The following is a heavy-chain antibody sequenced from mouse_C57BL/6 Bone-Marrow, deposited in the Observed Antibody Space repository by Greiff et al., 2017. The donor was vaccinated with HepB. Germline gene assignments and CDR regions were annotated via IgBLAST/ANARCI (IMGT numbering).Heavy chain of an antibody. D-gene: IGHD1-1*01. Sequence: VQLQQPGAELVKPGASVKLSCKASGYTFTSYWMHWVKQRPGRGLEWIGRIDPKSGGTKYNEKFKSKATLTVDKASSTAYMQLSSLTSEDSAVYYCARGTTVVRYYYAMDYWGQGTSVTVSS. J-gene: IGHJ4*01. CDR3: ARGTTVVRYYYAMDY. CDR1: GYTFTSYW. V-gene: IGHV1-72*01. CDR2: IDPKSGGT.